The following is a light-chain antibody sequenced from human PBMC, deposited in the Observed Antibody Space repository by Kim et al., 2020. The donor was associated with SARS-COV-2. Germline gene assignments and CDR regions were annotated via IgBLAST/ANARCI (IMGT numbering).Light chain of an antibody. J-gene: IGLJ3*02. V-gene: IGLV1-40*01. Sequence: QRVTISCTGSSSNIGANYDVHWYQQLPGTAPKLLIHGNTNRPSGVPDRFSGSKSGTSASLAITGLQAEDVADYYCQSYDSSLSASVFGGGTKLTVL. CDR3: QSYDSSLSASV. CDR2: GNT. CDR1: SSNIGANYD.